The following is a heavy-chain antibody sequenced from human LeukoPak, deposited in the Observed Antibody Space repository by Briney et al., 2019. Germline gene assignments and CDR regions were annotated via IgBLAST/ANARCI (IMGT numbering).Heavy chain of an antibody. J-gene: IGHJ5*02. D-gene: IGHD1-26*01. V-gene: IGHV1-2*02. Sequence: ASVKVSCKASGYTFTGHSMYWVRQAPGQGLEWMGWIKPNSGGTNYAQKFQGRVTMTRDTSISTAYMELSRLRSDDTAVYYCGSSGSSYNWFDPWGQGTLVTVSS. CDR1: GYTFTGHS. CDR2: IKPNSGGT. CDR3: GSSGSSYNWFDP.